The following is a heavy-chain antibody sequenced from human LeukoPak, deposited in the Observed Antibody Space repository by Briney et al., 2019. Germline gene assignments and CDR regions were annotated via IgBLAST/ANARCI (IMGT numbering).Heavy chain of an antibody. CDR1: GDSISGYC. CDR3: ASASLRYYYFDV. CDR2: VYYSGST. Sequence: SESLSLACSVSGDSISGYCWSWVRQSPGQGLEWLGYVYYSGSTNYNPSLKSGAATSIDTSKNQLSLNLTSVLTADPAVYYCASASLRYYYFDVWGQGTLVTVS. D-gene: IGHD2-21*01. V-gene: IGHV4-59*01. J-gene: IGHJ4*02.